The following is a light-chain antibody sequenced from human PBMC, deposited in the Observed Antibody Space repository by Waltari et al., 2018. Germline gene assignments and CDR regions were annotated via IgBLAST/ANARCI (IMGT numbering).Light chain of an antibody. Sequence: EIVLTQSPEFQSVTPEEKVTITCRASQSIGSRLHWYQQKPNQSPKLLIKYASQSISGVPSRFSGSGSGTDFTLTINSLEAEDAAVYYCHHIASLPRTFGPGTKVEIK. V-gene: IGKV6D-21*02. CDR1: QSIGSR. CDR3: HHIASLPRT. CDR2: YAS. J-gene: IGKJ1*01.